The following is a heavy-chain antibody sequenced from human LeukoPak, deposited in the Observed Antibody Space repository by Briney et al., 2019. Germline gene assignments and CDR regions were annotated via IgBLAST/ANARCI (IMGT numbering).Heavy chain of an antibody. CDR1: GGSISSSSYY. D-gene: IGHD4-17*01. CDR3: ASPYYGDYFY. Sequence: KSSETLSLTCIVSGGSISSSSYYWGWIRQPPGKGLEWIGSIYYSGSTYYNPSLKSRVTISVDTSKNQFSLKLSSVTAADTAVYYCASPYYGDYFYWGQGTLVTVSS. V-gene: IGHV4-39*01. J-gene: IGHJ4*02. CDR2: IYYSGST.